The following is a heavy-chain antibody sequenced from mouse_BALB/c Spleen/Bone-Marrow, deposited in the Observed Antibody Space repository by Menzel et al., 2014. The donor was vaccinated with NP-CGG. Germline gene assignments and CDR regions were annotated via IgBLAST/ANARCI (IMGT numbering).Heavy chain of an antibody. J-gene: IGHJ3*01. V-gene: IGHV5-9-4*01. CDR3: ASGDVYFAY. CDR2: ISSGGSYT. CDR1: GFTFSSYA. Sequence: VQLQQSGGGLVKPGGSLKLSCAASGFTFSSYAMSWVRQSPDKRLEWVAEISSGGSYTYYPDTVTGRFTISRDNAKNTLYLEMSSLRPKDTAMYYCASGDVYFAYWGQGTLVTVSA.